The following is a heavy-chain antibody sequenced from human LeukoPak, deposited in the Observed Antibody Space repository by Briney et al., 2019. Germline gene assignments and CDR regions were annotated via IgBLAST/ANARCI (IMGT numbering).Heavy chain of an antibody. D-gene: IGHD3-22*01. J-gene: IGHJ4*02. CDR3: AKRGVVIRVILVGFHKEAYYFDS. CDR1: GITLSNYG. V-gene: IGHV3-23*01. CDR2: ISDSGGRT. Sequence: GGSLRLSCAVSGITLSNYGMSWVRQAPGKGLEWVAGISDSGGRTTYADSVKGRFTISRDNPKNTLYLQMNSLRAEDTAVYFCAKRGVVIRVILVGFHKEAYYFDSWGQGALVTVSS.